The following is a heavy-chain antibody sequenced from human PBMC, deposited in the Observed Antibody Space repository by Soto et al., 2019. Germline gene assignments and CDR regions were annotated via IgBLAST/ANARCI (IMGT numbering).Heavy chain of an antibody. CDR1: GFTFDDFA. J-gene: IGHJ4*02. D-gene: IGHD2-15*01. CDR3: TRGGPDAFCGGGRCYFDY. V-gene: IGHV3-9*01. CDR2: ITWNSNVI. Sequence: EVQLVESGGGLVQPGRSLRLSCAASGFTFDDFAMHWVRRVPGKGLEWVSSITWNSNVIGYADSVKGRFTISRDNAKHYLYLQMNSLRPEDTAFYYCTRGGPDAFCGGGRCYFDYWGQGTLVTVSS.